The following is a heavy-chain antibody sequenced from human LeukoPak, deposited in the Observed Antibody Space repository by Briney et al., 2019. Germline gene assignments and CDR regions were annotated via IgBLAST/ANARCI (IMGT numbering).Heavy chain of an antibody. CDR1: GFTFSSYS. D-gene: IGHD6-6*01. J-gene: IGHJ3*02. CDR3: AKDRSIAARIGAFDI. V-gene: IGHV3-48*01. CDR2: ISSSSSTI. Sequence: GGSLRLSCAASGFTFSSYSMNWVRQAPGKGLEWVSYISSSSSTIYYADSVKGRFTISRDNSKNTLYLQMNSLRAEDTAVYYCAKDRSIAARIGAFDIWGQGAMVTVSS.